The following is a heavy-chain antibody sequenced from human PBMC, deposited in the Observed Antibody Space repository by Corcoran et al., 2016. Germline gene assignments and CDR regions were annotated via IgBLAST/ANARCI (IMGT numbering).Heavy chain of an antibody. J-gene: IGHJ4*02. D-gene: IGHD2-2*01. CDR3: TTVGYCSSTSCPTGDY. CDR1: GFTFSNDW. CDR2: IKSKTDGGKT. V-gene: IGHV3-15*07. Sequence: EVQLVESGGGLVKPGGSLRLSCAASGFTFSNDWMNWVRQAPGKGLEWVGRIKSKTDGGKTDYAAPVKGRFTISRDDAKNTLYLQMNSLKTEDTAVYYCTTVGYCSSTSCPTGDYWGQGTLVTVSS.